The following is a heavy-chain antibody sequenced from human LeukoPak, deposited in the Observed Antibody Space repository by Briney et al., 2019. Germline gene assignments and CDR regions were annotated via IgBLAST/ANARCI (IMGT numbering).Heavy chain of an antibody. CDR2: IYTSGST. CDR3: ARDPGSYYYYMDV. V-gene: IGHV4-4*07. CDR1: GGSISSYY. Sequence: SETLSLTCTVSGGSISSYYWSWIRQPAGKGLEWIGRIYTSGSTNYNPSLKSRVTISVDKSKNQFSLKLSSVTAADTAVYHCARDPGSYYYYMDVWGKGTTVTVSS. J-gene: IGHJ6*03.